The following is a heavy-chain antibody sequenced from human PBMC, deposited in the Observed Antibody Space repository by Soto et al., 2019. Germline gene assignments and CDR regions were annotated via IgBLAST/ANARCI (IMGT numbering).Heavy chain of an antibody. CDR1: GFTFSSYA. J-gene: IGHJ6*02. D-gene: IGHD2-15*01. V-gene: IGHV3-30-3*01. Sequence: QVQLVESGGGVVKPGRSLRLSCAASGFTFSSYAMHWVRQAPGKGLEWVAVISYDGSNKYYADSVKGRFTISRDNSKNTLYLQMNSLRGEDTAVYYCARAWKRGVMVVAANYGIYVWGHETTVTVAS. CDR2: ISYDGSNK. CDR3: ARAWKRGVMVVAANYGIYV.